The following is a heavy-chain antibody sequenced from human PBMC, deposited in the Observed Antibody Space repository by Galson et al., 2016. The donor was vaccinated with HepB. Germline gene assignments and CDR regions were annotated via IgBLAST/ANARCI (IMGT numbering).Heavy chain of an antibody. J-gene: IGHJ4*02. V-gene: IGHV3-53*01. D-gene: IGHD1-26*01. CDR2: IYSGGNT. CDR3: ARCSGSYFAEYYFDY. Sequence: SLRLSCAASGFTVSNNCMSWVRQAPGKGLEWVSVIYSGGNTYYADSVKGRFTISRDNSKNTLYLQMNSLRAEDTALYYCARCSGSYFAEYYFDYWGQGTLVTVSS. CDR1: GFTVSNNC.